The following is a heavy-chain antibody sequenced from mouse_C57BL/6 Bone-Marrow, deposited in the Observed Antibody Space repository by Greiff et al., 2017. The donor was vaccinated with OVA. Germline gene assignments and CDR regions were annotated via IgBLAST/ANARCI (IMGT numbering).Heavy chain of an antibody. J-gene: IGHJ4*01. CDR1: GFTFSDFY. CDR2: SRNKANDYTT. CDR3: ARDGPYGNDGYAMDY. Sequence: EVMLVESGGGLVQSGRSLRLSCATSGFTFSDFYMEWVRQAPGKGLEWIAASRNKANDYTTEYSASVKGRFIVSRDTSQSILYLQMNALRAEDTASYYCARDGPYGNDGYAMDYWGQGTSVTVSS. V-gene: IGHV7-1*01. D-gene: IGHD2-2*01.